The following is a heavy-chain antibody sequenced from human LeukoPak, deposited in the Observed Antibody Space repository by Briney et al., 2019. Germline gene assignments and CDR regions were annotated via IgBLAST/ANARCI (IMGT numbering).Heavy chain of an antibody. CDR1: GFTFSSYS. CDR3: AKDQEWLPTSDYFDC. V-gene: IGHV3-48*01. J-gene: IGHJ4*02. CDR2: ISSSSSTI. Sequence: GGSLRLSCAASGFTFSSYSMNWVRQAPGKGLEWVSYISSSSSTIYYADSVKGRFTISRDNAKNSLYLQMNSLRAEDTAVYYCAKDQEWLPTSDYFDCWGQGTLVTVSS. D-gene: IGHD6-19*01.